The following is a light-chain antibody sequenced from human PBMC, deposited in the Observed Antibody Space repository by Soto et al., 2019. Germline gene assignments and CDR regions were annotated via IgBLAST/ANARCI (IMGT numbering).Light chain of an antibody. CDR3: QQYSSWLRS. V-gene: IGKV3-11*01. J-gene: IGKJ4*01. CDR2: HAS. Sequence: EIVLTQSPATLSLSPGDRAALSCRASQTVTNLAWYQHKSGQAPRLLIYHASTRATGIPDRFSGSGSGTDFTLSISSLEPEDFAVYYCQQYSSWLRSFGGGTRVEIK. CDR1: QTVTN.